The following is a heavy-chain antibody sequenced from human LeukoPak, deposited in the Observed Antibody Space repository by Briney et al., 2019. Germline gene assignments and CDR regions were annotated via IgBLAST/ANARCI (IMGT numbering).Heavy chain of an antibody. CDR2: IRLDGSNE. Sequence: GPSLRLSCVTTGFRFIDYGMHWVRHAPGKGLEWLAYIRLDGSNEKYADSVKGRVTMFRDNSKNTLFLQMNSMRLEDMAVYYCASESEWGGRDVFDYWGQGILVNVSS. CDR3: ASESEWGGRDVFDY. J-gene: IGHJ4*02. V-gene: IGHV3-30*02. CDR1: GFRFIDYG. D-gene: IGHD3-3*01.